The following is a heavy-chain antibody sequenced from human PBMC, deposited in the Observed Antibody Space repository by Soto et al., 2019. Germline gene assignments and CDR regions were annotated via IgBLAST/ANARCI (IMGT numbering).Heavy chain of an antibody. CDR2: INGGDDSK. CDR3: AEDSHWGIISPTHDP. Sequence: EVQLLESGGGLVQPGGSLRLSCAVSGFSFRSSPMSWVRRAPGKGLEWDSGINGGDDSKHYAESVRGRFTITRDNSKNTLLLQMNSLRAGDTAIYYCAEDSHWGIISPTHDPWGQGTLVTVSS. CDR1: GFSFRSSP. V-gene: IGHV3-23*01. J-gene: IGHJ5*02. D-gene: IGHD3-16*01.